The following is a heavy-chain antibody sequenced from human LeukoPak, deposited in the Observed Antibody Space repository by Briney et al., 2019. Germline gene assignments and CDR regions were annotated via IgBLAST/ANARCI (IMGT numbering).Heavy chain of an antibody. J-gene: IGHJ4*02. V-gene: IGHV1-69*01. Sequence: ASVKVSCKASGGTFSSYAISWVRQAPGQGLEWMGGIIPIFGTANYAQKFQGRVTITADESTSTAYMELSSLRAEDTAVYYCAKDLGRIAVAGTDDYWGQGTLVTVSS. CDR2: IIPIFGTA. CDR1: GGTFSSYA. D-gene: IGHD6-19*01. CDR3: AKDLGRIAVAGTDDY.